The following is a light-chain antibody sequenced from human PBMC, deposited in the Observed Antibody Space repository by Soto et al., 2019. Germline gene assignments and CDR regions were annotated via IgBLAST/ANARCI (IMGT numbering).Light chain of an antibody. CDR1: QSVLYSSINKNY. CDR3: QQYYSTPRT. V-gene: IGKV4-1*01. Sequence: DIVMTQSPDSLAVSLGERATINCKSSQSVLYSSINKNYLAWYQQKPRQPPKLLISWASTRESGVPDRFSGSGSATDFTLTISSLQAEDVAVYYCQQYYSTPRTFGQGTKVEIK. CDR2: WAS. J-gene: IGKJ1*01.